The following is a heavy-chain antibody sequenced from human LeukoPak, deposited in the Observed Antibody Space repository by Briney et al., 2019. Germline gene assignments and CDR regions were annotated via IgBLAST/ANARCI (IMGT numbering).Heavy chain of an antibody. CDR1: GYSISSGYY. Sequence: TSETLSLTCAVSGYSISSGYYWGWIRQPPGKGLEWIGSIYHSGSTYYNPSLKSRVTISVDTSKNQFSLKLSSVTAADTAVYYCAREPYPYYSDSSGYTGYFDYWGQGTLDTVSS. CDR3: AREPYPYYSDSSGYTGYFDY. J-gene: IGHJ4*02. V-gene: IGHV4-38-2*02. CDR2: IYHSGST. D-gene: IGHD3-22*01.